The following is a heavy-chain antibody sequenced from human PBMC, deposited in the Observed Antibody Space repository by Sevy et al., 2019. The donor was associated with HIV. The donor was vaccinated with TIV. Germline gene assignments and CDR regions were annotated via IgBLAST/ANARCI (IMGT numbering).Heavy chain of an antibody. J-gene: IGHJ5*02. CDR1: GSTFSDDY. Sequence: ASVKVSCKTSGSTFSDDYIHWVRQAPGERLEWMGWINSAGTNYAETFQGRVTMTRDASITTAYMELNSHRSDDTATYYCATSANLDTSWFDPWGQGVVVTVSS. V-gene: IGHV1-2*02. CDR2: INSAGT. D-gene: IGHD1-1*01. CDR3: ATSANLDTSWFDP.